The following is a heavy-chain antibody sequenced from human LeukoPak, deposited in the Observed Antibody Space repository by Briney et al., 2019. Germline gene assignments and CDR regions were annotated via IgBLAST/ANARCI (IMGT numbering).Heavy chain of an antibody. CDR3: ARCYFDRRGYSNWFDP. CDR1: GGSISSADYY. V-gene: IGHV4-30-4*01. CDR2: MHYSGNA. Sequence: SETLSLTCTVSGGSISSADYYWSWIRQPPGKGLEWIAYMHYSGNAYYNPSLKSRVTMSVDTSKNQFSLNLSSVTAADTAVYYCARCYFDRRGYSNWFDPWGQGTLVTVSS. D-gene: IGHD3-22*01. J-gene: IGHJ5*02.